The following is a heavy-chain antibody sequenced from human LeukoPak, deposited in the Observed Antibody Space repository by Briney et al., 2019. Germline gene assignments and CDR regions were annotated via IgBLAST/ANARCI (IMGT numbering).Heavy chain of an antibody. D-gene: IGHD3-22*01. V-gene: IGHV3-11*04. Sequence: GGSLRLSCAASGFTFSDHYMDWVRQAPGKGLEWVSYISSSSSTIYYADSVKGRFTISRDNAKNSLYLQMNSLRAEDTAVYYCARDYSSGDDAFDIWGQGTMVTVSS. CDR3: ARDYSSGDDAFDI. CDR1: GFTFSDHY. CDR2: ISSSSSTI. J-gene: IGHJ3*02.